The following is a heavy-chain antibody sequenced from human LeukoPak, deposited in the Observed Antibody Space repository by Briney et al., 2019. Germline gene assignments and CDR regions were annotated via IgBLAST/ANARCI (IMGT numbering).Heavy chain of an antibody. CDR2: IIPIFGTA. D-gene: IGHD3-10*01. V-gene: IGHV1-69*13. J-gene: IGHJ3*02. Sequence: SVKVSCKASGGTFSSYAISWVRQAPGQGLEWMGGIIPIFGTANYAQKFQGRVTITADESTSTAYMELSGLRSEDTAVYYCARNPGFGELFLGAFDIWGQGTMVTVSS. CDR3: ARNPGFGELFLGAFDI. CDR1: GGTFSSYA.